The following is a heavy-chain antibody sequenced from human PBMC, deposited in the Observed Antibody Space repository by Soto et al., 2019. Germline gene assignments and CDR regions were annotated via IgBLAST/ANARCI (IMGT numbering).Heavy chain of an antibody. CDR1: GYTFTSYY. D-gene: IGHD2-15*01. CDR2: INPSGGST. J-gene: IGHJ4*02. V-gene: IGHV1-46*01. CDR3: ARDGPCSGGSCYDFDY. Sequence: QVQLVQSGAEVKKPGASVKGSCKASGYTFTSYYMHWVRQAPGQGLEWMGIINPSGGSTSYAQKFQGRVTMTRDTSTSTVYMELSSLRSEDTAVYYCARDGPCSGGSCYDFDYWGQGTLVTVSS.